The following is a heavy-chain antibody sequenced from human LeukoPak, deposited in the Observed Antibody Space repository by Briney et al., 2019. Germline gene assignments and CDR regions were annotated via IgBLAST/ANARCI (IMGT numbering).Heavy chain of an antibody. Sequence: PGGSLRLSCAASRFTFTSYWMNWVRQAPGKGLMWVARLNNDGTITSYADSVKGRFTISRDNSKNTLYLQMNSLRAEDTAVYYCAKLGYYYWGQGTLVTVSS. CDR2: LNNDGTIT. CDR1: RFTFTSYW. V-gene: IGHV3-74*01. J-gene: IGHJ4*02. CDR3: AKLGYYY. D-gene: IGHD2-15*01.